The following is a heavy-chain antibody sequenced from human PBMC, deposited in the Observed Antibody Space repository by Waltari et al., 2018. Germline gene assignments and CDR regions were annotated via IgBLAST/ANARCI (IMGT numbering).Heavy chain of an antibody. CDR1: GYTFTSCD. CDR2: MNPNSGNA. D-gene: IGHD1-26*01. J-gene: IGHJ6*02. CDR3: AAEKWERQGGYYYYGMDV. Sequence: QVQLVQSGAEVKKPGASVKVSCKASGYTFTSCDINCVRQVSGQGPEWRGWMNPNSGNANTAQKFQGRVTMTMDISTSTAYMDLSSLTSEDTAVYYCAAEKWERQGGYYYYGMDVWGQGTTVTVS. V-gene: IGHV1-8*01.